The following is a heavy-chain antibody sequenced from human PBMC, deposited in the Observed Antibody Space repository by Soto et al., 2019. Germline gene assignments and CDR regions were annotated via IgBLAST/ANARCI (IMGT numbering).Heavy chain of an antibody. J-gene: IGHJ4*02. V-gene: IGHV3-74*01. CDR3: VRDSHGDY. CDR1: GFTFSNYW. Sequence: EVQLVESGGGLVQPGGSLRLSCAGSGFTFSNYWMHWVRQAPGKGLEWVSRIDHDGPTDYADSVRGRFTISRDNAENTLYLQMNILIPEDTAVYYCVRDSHGDYWGQGTLVTVSS. CDR2: IDHDGPT.